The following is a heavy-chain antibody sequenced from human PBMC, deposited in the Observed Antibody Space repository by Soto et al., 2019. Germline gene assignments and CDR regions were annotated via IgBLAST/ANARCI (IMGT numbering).Heavy chain of an antibody. J-gene: IGHJ3*02. CDR3: ARDRDKRGSYRAMFDAFDI. CDR2: IIPIFGTA. CDR1: GGTFSSYA. D-gene: IGHD1-26*01. V-gene: IGHV1-69*13. Sequence: GASVKVSCKASGGTFSSYAISWVRQAPGQGLEWMGGIIPIFGTANYAQKFQGRVTITADESTSTAYMELSSLRSEDTAVYYCARDRDKRGSYRAMFDAFDIWGQGTMVTVSS.